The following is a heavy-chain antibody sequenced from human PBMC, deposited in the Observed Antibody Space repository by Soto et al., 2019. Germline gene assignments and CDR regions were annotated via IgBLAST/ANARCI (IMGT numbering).Heavy chain of an antibody. V-gene: IGHV4-39*01. D-gene: IGHD3-16*01. J-gene: IGHJ4*02. Sequence: QLQLQESGPGLVKPSETLSLTCTVSGGSISSSSYYWGWIRQPPGKGLEWIGTIYYSGSTYYNPSLKSRVTISVDTPKNQFSLKLTSVTAADTAVYYCASPEGSLRLGDGYFDYWGQGTLVTVSS. CDR2: IYYSGST. CDR1: GGSISSSSYY. CDR3: ASPEGSLRLGDGYFDY.